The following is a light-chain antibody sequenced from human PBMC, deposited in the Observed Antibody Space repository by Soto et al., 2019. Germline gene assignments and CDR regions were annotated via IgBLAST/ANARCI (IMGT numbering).Light chain of an antibody. J-gene: IGKJ3*01. CDR1: QSVNID. CDR2: SAS. V-gene: IGKV3D-15*01. Sequence: EIVLTQSPATLSVSPGESATLSCRARQSVNIDLVWYQQKPGQAPKVLMFSASARETGIPARFSGGGSETEFTLTISSLQPEDSAVYYCQQYNTWPFTFGPGTKVDIK. CDR3: QQYNTWPFT.